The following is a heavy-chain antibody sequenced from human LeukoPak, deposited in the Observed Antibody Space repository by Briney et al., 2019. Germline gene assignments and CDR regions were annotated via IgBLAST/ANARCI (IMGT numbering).Heavy chain of an antibody. CDR2: ISAYNGNT. J-gene: IGHJ4*02. Sequence: ASVKVSCKASGYTFTSYDINWVRQAPGQGLEWMGWISAYNGNTNYAQKLQGRVTMTTDTSTSTAYMELRSLRSDDTAVYYCARKAVMAYFDYWGQGTLVTVSS. V-gene: IGHV1-18*01. CDR3: ARKAVMAYFDY. D-gene: IGHD2-21*01. CDR1: GYTFTSYD.